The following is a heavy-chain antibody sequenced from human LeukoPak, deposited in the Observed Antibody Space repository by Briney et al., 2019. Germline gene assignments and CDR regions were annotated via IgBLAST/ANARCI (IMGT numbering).Heavy chain of an antibody. CDR2: IYPGDFDT. V-gene: IGHV5-51*01. Sequence: GESLKISCRASGYNFITYCIGWVRQMPGKGLEWMGIIYPGDFDTRYSPSFQGQVTISADKSISTAYLQWSSLKASDTAIYYCARASGDGRFDYWGQGTLVTVSS. J-gene: IGHJ4*02. CDR3: ARASGDGRFDY. CDR1: GYNFITYC. D-gene: IGHD4-17*01.